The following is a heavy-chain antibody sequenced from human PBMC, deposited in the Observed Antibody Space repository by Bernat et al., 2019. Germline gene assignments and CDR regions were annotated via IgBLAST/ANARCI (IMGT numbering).Heavy chain of an antibody. CDR1: GFTFDDYT. CDR3: AKDYCGGDCYTYYYYGMDP. V-gene: IGHV3-43*01. CDR2: ISWDGGST. D-gene: IGHD2-21*02. Sequence: EVQLVESGGVVVQPGGSLRLSCAASGFTFDDYTMHWVRQAPGKGLEWVSLISWDGGSTYYADSVKGRFTISRDNSKNSLYLQMNSLRTEDTALYYCAKDYCGGDCYTYYYYGMDPWGQGTLVTVSS. J-gene: IGHJ6*02.